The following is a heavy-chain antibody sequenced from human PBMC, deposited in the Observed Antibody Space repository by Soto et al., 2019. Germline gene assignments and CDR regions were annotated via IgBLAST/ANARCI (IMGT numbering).Heavy chain of an antibody. Sequence: ASVKVSCKASGYPFTAYGLHWVRQAPGQRLEWMGWINTGSGNTKSSHKFQGRITIKRDTSATTVSMELSSLESEDTAVYYCSRDDSDWFFNWGRGTLVTVSS. CDR3: SRDDSDWFFN. CDR2: INTGSGNT. J-gene: IGHJ4*02. D-gene: IGHD3-9*01. CDR1: GYPFTAYG. V-gene: IGHV1-3*04.